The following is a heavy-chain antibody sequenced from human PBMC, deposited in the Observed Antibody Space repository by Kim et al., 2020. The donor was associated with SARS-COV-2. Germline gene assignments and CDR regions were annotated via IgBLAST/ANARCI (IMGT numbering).Heavy chain of an antibody. D-gene: IGHD6-13*01. CDR2: IYYSGST. CDR3: ARDGIAAAGTFDY. CDR1: GVSISSGGYY. J-gene: IGHJ4*02. Sequence: SETLSLTCTVSGVSISSGGYYWSWIRQHPGKGLEWIGYIYYSGSTYYNPSLKSRVTISVDTSKNQFSLKLSSVTAADTAVYYCARDGIAAAGTFDYWGQGTLVTVSS. V-gene: IGHV4-31*03.